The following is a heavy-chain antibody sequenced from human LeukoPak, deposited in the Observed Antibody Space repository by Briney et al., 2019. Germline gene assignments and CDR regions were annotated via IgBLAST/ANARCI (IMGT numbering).Heavy chain of an antibody. CDR2: ISDGGRPL. V-gene: IGHV3-11*01. CDR3: ARRYCTPSSCYSDY. Sequence: GGSLRLSCAASGFIFSDYYMSWIRQAPGKGLEWVSFISDGGRPLHYADSVKGRFTISRDSAKNSLYLQMNSLRDEDTAVYFCARRYCTPSSCYSDYWGQGALVTVSS. J-gene: IGHJ4*02. D-gene: IGHD2-8*01. CDR1: GFIFSDYY.